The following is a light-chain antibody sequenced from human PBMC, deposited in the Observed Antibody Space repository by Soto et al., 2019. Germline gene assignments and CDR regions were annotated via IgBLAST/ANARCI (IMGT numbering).Light chain of an antibody. CDR2: KAS. CDR3: QQYNTWT. V-gene: IGKV1-5*03. CDR1: QSISSW. Sequence: DIQMTQSPSTLSASVGDRVTSICRASQSISSWLAWYQQKPGKAPKLLIYKASSLESGVPSRFSGSGSGTEFTLTISSLQPDDFATYYCQQYNTWTFGQGTKVDI. J-gene: IGKJ1*01.